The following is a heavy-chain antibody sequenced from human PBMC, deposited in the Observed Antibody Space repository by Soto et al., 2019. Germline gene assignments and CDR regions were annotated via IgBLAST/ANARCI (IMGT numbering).Heavy chain of an antibody. CDR1: GFTFSSYG. D-gene: IGHD6-19*01. Sequence: GGSLRLSCAASGFTFSSYGMHWVRQAPGKGLEWVAVISYDGSNKYYADSVKGRFTISRDNSKNTLYLQMNSLRAEDTAVYYCANLAVAGPYYYYYGMDVWGQGTTVTVSS. CDR3: ANLAVAGPYYYYYGMDV. V-gene: IGHV3-30*18. J-gene: IGHJ6*02. CDR2: ISYDGSNK.